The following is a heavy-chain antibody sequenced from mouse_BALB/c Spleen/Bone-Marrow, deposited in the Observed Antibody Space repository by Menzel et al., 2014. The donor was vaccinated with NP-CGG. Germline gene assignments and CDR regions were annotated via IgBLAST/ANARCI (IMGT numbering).Heavy chain of an antibody. CDR2: ISSGGTYT. D-gene: IGHD1-1*01. CDR3: TRQGSDGYDSREDWYFDV. V-gene: IGHV5-6*01. Sequence: EVKVVESGGDLVKPGGSLKLSCAASGFTFSSYGMSWVRQTPDKGLEWVATISSGGTYTFYPDSVKGRFTISRDNAKNRLYLQMSILMSEDTAMYYCTRQGSDGYDSREDWYFDVWGAGTTVTVSS. CDR1: GFTFSSYG. J-gene: IGHJ1*01.